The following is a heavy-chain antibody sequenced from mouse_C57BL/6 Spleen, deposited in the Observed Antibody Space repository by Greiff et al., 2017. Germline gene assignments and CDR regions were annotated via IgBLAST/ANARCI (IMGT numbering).Heavy chain of an antibody. J-gene: IGHJ1*03. CDR3: AKGEVVASRYFDV. CDR1: GFSLTSYG. V-gene: IGHV2-5*01. CDR2: IWRGGST. D-gene: IGHD1-1*01. Sequence: QVQLQQSGPGLVQPSQSLSITCTASGFSLTSYGVHWVRQSPGKGLEWLGVIWRGGSTDYNAAFMSRLSITKDNSKSQVFFKMNSLQADDTAIYYCAKGEVVASRYFDVWGTGTTVTVSS.